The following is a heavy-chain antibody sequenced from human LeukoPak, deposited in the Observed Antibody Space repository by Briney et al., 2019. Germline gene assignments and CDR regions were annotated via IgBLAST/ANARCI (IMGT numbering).Heavy chain of an antibody. CDR3: ARDSTGSGYDWGGFDY. CDR1: GFTVSSNY. Sequence: GGSLRLSCAASGFTVSSNYMSWVRQAPGEGLEWVSVIYSGGSTYYADSVKGRFTISRHNSKNTLYLQMNSLRAEGTAVYYCARDSTGSGYDWGGFDYWGQGTLVTVSS. V-gene: IGHV3-53*04. J-gene: IGHJ4*02. CDR2: IYSGGST. D-gene: IGHD5-12*01.